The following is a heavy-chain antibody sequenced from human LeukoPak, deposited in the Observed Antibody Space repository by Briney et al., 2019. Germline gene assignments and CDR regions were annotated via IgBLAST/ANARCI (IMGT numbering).Heavy chain of an antibody. D-gene: IGHD3-3*01. J-gene: IGHJ4*02. CDR1: GGSINSGSYY. V-gene: IGHV4-61*02. Sequence: SQTLSLTCTVSGGSINSGSYYWYWIRQPAGKGLEWIGRIYTSGSTNYNPSLKSRVTMSVDTTKNQFSLKLSSVTAADTAVYYCARGPYYDFWSGYPFFDCWGQGTLVTVSS. CDR3: ARGPYYDFWSGYPFFDC. CDR2: IYTSGST.